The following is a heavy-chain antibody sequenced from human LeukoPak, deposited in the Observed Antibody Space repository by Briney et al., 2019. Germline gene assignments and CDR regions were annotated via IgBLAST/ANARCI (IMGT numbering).Heavy chain of an antibody. Sequence: ASVKVSCKASGYTFIVYYMHWVRQAPGQGLGWVGWINPNSGGTNYAQKFQGRVTMTRDTSISTVYMELSRLRSDDTTVYFCARERPDYYDSSGYYYEQEYFQYWGQGTLVTVSS. CDR3: ARERPDYYDSSGYYYEQEYFQY. D-gene: IGHD3-22*01. CDR2: INPNSGGT. V-gene: IGHV1-2*02. J-gene: IGHJ1*01. CDR1: GYTFIVYY.